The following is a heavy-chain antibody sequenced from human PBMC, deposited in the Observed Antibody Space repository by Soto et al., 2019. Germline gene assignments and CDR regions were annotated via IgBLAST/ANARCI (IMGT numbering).Heavy chain of an antibody. D-gene: IGHD4-17*01. CDR3: ARRYGASFDN. V-gene: IGHV4-59*01. CDR2: IYYSGST. CDR1: GGSISSYY. Sequence: ETLSLTCTVSGGSISSYYWSWIRQPPGKGLEWIGYIYYSGSTNYNPSLKSRVTISVDTSKNQFSLKLSSVTAADTAVYYCARRYGASFDNWGQGTRVTVSS. J-gene: IGHJ4*02.